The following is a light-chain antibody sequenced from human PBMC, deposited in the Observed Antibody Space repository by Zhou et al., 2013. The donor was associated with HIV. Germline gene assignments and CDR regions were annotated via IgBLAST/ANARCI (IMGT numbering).Light chain of an antibody. CDR1: ESVRSSH. CDR3: QQYGTSPIT. CDR2: DAS. Sequence: EIVLTQSPGTLSLSPGERATLSCRASESVRSSHLAWYKQKLGQAPRLLIFDASRRATGIPDRFSGSGSGTDFTLTISRLEPEDFVVYFCQQYGTSPITFGQGTRLEIK. J-gene: IGKJ5*01. V-gene: IGKV3-20*01.